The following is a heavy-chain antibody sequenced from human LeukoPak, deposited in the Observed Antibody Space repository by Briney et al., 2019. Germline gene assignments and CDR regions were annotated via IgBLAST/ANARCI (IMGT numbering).Heavy chain of an antibody. Sequence: GASVKVSCKASGYTFTGYYMHWVRQAPGQGLEWMGWINPNSGGTNYAQKFQGRVTTTRDTSISTAYMELSRLRSDDTAVYFCARDRYSGYSEINWFDPWGQGTLVTVSS. CDR3: ARDRYSGYSEINWFDP. J-gene: IGHJ5*02. V-gene: IGHV1-2*02. CDR2: INPNSGGT. CDR1: GYTFTGYY. D-gene: IGHD5-12*01.